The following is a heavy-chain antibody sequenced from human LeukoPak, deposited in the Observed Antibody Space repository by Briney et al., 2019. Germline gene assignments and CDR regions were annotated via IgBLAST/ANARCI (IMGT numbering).Heavy chain of an antibody. D-gene: IGHD3-22*01. CDR1: GFTFSSYS. CDR2: ISSSSSTI. Sequence: PGGSLRLSCAASGFTFSSYSMNWVRQAPGKGLEWVSYISSSSSTIYYADSVKGRFTISRDISENTLDLQMNSLRAEDTAVYYCARDLTYHFESSGYYGGDHWGQGTLVTVSS. V-gene: IGHV3-48*01. CDR3: ARDLTYHFESSGYYGGDH. J-gene: IGHJ4*02.